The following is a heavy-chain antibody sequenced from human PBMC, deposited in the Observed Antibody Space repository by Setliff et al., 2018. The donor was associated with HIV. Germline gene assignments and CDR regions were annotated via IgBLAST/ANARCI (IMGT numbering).Heavy chain of an antibody. D-gene: IGHD6-25*01. CDR2: MSPKSGNT. Sequence: ASVKVSCKASGYTFTNYDINWVRQATGQGLEWMGWMSPKSGNTGYAQKFQGRVTMTRNTSTSTVHMELSSLRSEDTAVYYCARDRTARSWFDPWGQGTLVTVSS. CDR1: GYTFTNYD. CDR3: ARDRTARSWFDP. V-gene: IGHV1-8*02. J-gene: IGHJ5*02.